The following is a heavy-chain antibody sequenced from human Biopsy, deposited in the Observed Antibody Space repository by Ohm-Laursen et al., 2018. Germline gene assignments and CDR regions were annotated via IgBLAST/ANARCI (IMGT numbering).Heavy chain of an antibody. Sequence: SLRLSCAASGITVNDHYMSWVRQAPGKGLEWVSSLHDRGVTYYADSVKGRFTISGDNSKNTLYLQMNSLRVEDMAVYYCARGPSGVATIGRGQGTLVTVSS. CDR3: ARGPSGVATIG. V-gene: IGHV3-66*01. J-gene: IGHJ4*02. D-gene: IGHD5-24*01. CDR1: GITVNDHY. CDR2: LHDRGVT.